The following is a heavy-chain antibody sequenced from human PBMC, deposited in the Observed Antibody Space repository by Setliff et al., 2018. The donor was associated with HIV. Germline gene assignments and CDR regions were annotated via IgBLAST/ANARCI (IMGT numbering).Heavy chain of an antibody. J-gene: IGHJ4*02. CDR2: SIPLFKTV. V-gene: IGHV1-69*05. CDR1: GATFSNSA. CDR3: ASGSGYCRNGDCYIGVHKNPDKYFYDY. D-gene: IGHD2-8*01. Sequence: VKVSCKASGATFSNSALTWVRQAPGQGLEWMGGSIPLFKTVNYAQKFQGRLTISTDELMTTAYMELSSLKSEDTAVYYCASGSGYCRNGDCYIGVHKNPDKYFYDYWGQGTLVTVSS.